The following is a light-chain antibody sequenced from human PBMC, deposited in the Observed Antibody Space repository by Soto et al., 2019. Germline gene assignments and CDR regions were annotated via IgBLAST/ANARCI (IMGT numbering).Light chain of an antibody. V-gene: IGKV1-39*01. CDR1: QSISSY. Sequence: DIQMTQSPSSLYASVGDRVTITCRASQSISSYLNWYQQKRGKAPKLLIYAASSLQSGVPARFSGRGSVTDFTLTISSLQPEDFSSYYCQQSYSTPPCTFGGGTKVEIK. J-gene: IGKJ4*01. CDR2: AAS. CDR3: QQSYSTPPCT.